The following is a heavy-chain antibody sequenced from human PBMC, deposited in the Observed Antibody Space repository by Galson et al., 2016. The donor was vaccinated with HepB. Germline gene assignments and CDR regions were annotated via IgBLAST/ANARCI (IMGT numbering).Heavy chain of an antibody. Sequence: SLRLSCAASGFTFSTYAMMWVRQAPGKGLEWVSFISDSSSTIYFADSVKGRFTISRDNAKNSLYLRMNSLGAEDTAVYYCARDMVHGLGVYDYWGQGTLVTVSS. V-gene: IGHV3-48*01. CDR3: ARDMVHGLGVYDY. CDR1: GFTFSTYA. CDR2: ISDSSSTI. J-gene: IGHJ4*02. D-gene: IGHD3/OR15-3a*01.